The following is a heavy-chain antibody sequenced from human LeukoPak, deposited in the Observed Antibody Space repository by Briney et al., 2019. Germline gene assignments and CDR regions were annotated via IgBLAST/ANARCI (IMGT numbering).Heavy chain of an antibody. CDR2: IVVGSGNT. V-gene: IGHV1-58*02. CDR1: GFTFTSSA. Sequence: SVKVSCKASGFTFTSSAMQWVRQARGQRLGWIGWIVVGSGNTNYAQKFQERVTITRDMSTSTAYMELSSLRSEDTAVYYCASEWASYLDNWGQGTLVTVSS. J-gene: IGHJ4*02. D-gene: IGHD1-26*01. CDR3: ASEWASYLDN.